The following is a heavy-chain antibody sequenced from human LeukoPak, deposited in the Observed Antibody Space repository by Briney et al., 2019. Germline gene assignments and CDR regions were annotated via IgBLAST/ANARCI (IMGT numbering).Heavy chain of an antibody. J-gene: IGHJ4*02. Sequence: SAKVSCKASGGTFSSYAISWVRQAPGQGREWMGRIIPILGIANYAQKFQGRVTITADKSTSTAYMELSSLRSEDTAVYYCARSEVVLLDYWGQGTLVTVSS. CDR2: IIPILGIA. V-gene: IGHV1-69*04. D-gene: IGHD2-15*01. CDR3: ARSEVVLLDY. CDR1: GGTFSSYA.